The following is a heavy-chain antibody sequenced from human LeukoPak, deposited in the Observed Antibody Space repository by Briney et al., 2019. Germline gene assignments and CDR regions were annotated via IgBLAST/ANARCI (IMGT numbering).Heavy chain of an antibody. J-gene: IGHJ6*03. V-gene: IGHV1-2*02. D-gene: IGHD3-22*01. Sequence: ASVKVSCNASGYTFTSYGISWVRQAPGQGLEWVGWINPNSGGTNYAQKFQGRVNMTRDTSISTAYMELSRLRSDDTAVYYCARDGRGSRDSSAYYYYYYYMDVWGKGTTVTVSS. CDR3: ARDGRGSRDSSAYYYYYYYMDV. CDR1: GYTFTSYG. CDR2: INPNSGGT.